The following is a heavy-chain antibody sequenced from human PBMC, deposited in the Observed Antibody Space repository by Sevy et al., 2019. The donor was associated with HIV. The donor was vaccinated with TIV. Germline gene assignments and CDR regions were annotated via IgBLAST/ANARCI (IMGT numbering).Heavy chain of an antibody. CDR2: ISYDGSNK. CDR1: GFTFSSYA. CDR3: ARVLGYCSGGSCYSVKSYYYYGMDV. D-gene: IGHD2-15*01. V-gene: IGHV3-30-3*01. J-gene: IGHJ6*02. Sequence: GGCLRLSCAASGFTFSSYAMHWVRQAPGKGLEWVEVISYDGSNKYYADAVKGRFTISRDNSKNTLYLQMNSLRAEDTAVYYCARVLGYCSGGSCYSVKSYYYYGMDVWGQGTTVTVSS.